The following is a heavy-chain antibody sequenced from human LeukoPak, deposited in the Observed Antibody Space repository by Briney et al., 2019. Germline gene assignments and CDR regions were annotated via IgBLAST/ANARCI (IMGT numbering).Heavy chain of an antibody. V-gene: IGHV3-21*01. CDR3: ARDPYYYYGMDV. J-gene: IGHJ6*02. CDR1: GFTFSSYS. Sequence: GGSLRLSCAASGFTFSSYSMNWVRQAPGKGLEWVSSISSSSSYIYYADSVKGRSTISRDNAKNSLYLQMNSLRAEDTAVYYCARDPYYYYGMDVWGQGTTVTVSS. CDR2: ISSSSSYI.